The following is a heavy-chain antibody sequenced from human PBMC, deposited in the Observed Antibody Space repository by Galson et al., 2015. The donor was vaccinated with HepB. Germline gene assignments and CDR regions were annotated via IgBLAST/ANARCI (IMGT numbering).Heavy chain of an antibody. V-gene: IGHV4-34*01. CDR3: ARVALGVRGVITYYYYGMDV. D-gene: IGHD3-10*01. Sequence: LRLSCAASGFTFNKYWMTWVRQAPGKGLEWIGEINHSGSTNYNPSLKSRVTISVDTSKNQFSLKLSSVTAADTAVYYCARVALGVRGVITYYYYGMDVWGQGTTVTVSS. CDR1: GFTFNKYW. CDR2: INHSGST. J-gene: IGHJ6*02.